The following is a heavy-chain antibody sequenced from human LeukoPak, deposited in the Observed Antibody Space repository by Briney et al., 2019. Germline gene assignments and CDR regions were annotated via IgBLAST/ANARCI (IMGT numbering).Heavy chain of an antibody. CDR2: ISSNGGST. J-gene: IGHJ6*04. D-gene: IGHD2-2*01. CDR1: GFTSSSYW. CDR3: ARGNSDIVVVPAAGV. Sequence: GGSLRLSCAASGFTSSSYWMHWVRQAPGKGLEYVSAISSNGGSTYHANSVKGRFTISRDNSKNTLYLQMGSLRAEDMAVYYCARGNSDIVVVPAAGVWGKGTTVTISS. V-gene: IGHV3-64*01.